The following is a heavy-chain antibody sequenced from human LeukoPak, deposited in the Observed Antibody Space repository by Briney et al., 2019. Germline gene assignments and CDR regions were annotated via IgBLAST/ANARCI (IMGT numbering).Heavy chain of an antibody. V-gene: IGHV4-31*03. J-gene: IGHJ4*02. D-gene: IGHD5-18*01. CDR3: ARGGGYSYGYIPFDQ. CDR1: GGSISSGGYY. CDR2: IYHSGST. Sequence: SETLSLTCTVSGGSISSGGYYWSWIRQHPGKGLEWIGYIYHSGSTDYNPSLRCRVTISVDTSKNQFSLKLNSVTAADTAVYYCARGGGYSYGYIPFDQWGQGTLVTVSS.